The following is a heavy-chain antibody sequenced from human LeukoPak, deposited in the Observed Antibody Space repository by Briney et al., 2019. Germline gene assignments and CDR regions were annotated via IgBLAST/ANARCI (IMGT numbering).Heavy chain of an antibody. CDR1: GGTFSKYT. CDR3: ARGPDSSGYNSEYSFEY. Sequence: SVKVSCKASGGTFSKYTISWVRQAPGQGLEWMGGIIPIFGTANYAQKFQGRVTITADESTSTAYMELSSLRAEDTAVYYCARGPDSSGYNSEYSFEYWGQGTLVTVSS. CDR2: IIPIFGTA. D-gene: IGHD3-22*01. J-gene: IGHJ4*02. V-gene: IGHV1-69*13.